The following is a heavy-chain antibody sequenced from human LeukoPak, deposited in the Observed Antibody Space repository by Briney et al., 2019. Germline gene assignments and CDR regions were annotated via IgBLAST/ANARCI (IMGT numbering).Heavy chain of an antibody. V-gene: IGHV3-30-3*01. J-gene: IGHJ4*02. CDR2: ISYDGSNK. D-gene: IGHD6-19*01. CDR1: GFTFSSYA. Sequence: GGSLRLSCAASGFTFSSYAMHWVRQAPGKGLEWVAVISYDGSNKYYADSVKGRFTISRDNSKNTLYLQMNSLRAEDTAAYYCARDRPYSSGWYPDYWGQGTLVTVSS. CDR3: ARDRPYSSGWYPDY.